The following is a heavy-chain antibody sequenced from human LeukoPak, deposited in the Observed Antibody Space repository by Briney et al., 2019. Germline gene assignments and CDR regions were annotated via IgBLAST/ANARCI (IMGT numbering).Heavy chain of an antibody. D-gene: IGHD6-13*01. CDR1: GFTFSSYS. Sequence: GGSLRLSCAASGFTFSSYSMNWVRQAPGKGLEWVSYISSSSSTIYYADSVKGRFTISRDNAKNSLYLQMNSLRAEDTAVYYCARDPARKYSNSWLPNYWGQGTLVTVSS. J-gene: IGHJ4*02. CDR3: ARDPARKYSNSWLPNY. CDR2: ISSSSSTI. V-gene: IGHV3-48*01.